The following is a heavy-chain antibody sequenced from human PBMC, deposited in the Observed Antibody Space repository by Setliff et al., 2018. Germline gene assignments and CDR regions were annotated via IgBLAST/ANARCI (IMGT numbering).Heavy chain of an antibody. V-gene: IGHV3-23*01. CDR2: TSGGGGFST. Sequence: GESLRLSCAASGFSFSSYAMSWVRQAPGKGLEWVSTTSGGGGFSTYYADSVKGRFTISRDNSNLFLQMNNLRAEDTAFYFCAKDASYYDILTGANYLDTWGRGTLVTVSS. D-gene: IGHD3-9*01. CDR3: AKDASYYDILTGANYLDT. CDR1: GFSFSSYA. J-gene: IGHJ5*02.